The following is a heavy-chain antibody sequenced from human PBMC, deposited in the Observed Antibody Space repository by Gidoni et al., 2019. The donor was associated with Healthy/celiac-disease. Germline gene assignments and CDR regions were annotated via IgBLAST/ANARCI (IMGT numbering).Heavy chain of an antibody. CDR3: ARAPHGSYRYYFDY. Sequence: EVQLVESGGGLVQPGGSLRLSCAASGFTFSSYSMNWVRQAPGKGLEWVSYISSSSSTIYYADSVKGRFTISRDNAKNSLYLQMNSLRDEDTAVYYCARAPHGSYRYYFDYWGQGTLVTVSS. D-gene: IGHD3-16*02. J-gene: IGHJ4*02. CDR1: GFTFSSYS. V-gene: IGHV3-48*02. CDR2: ISSSSSTI.